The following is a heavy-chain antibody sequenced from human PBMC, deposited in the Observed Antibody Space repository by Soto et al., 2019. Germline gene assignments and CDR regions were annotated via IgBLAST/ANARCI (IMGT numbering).Heavy chain of an antibody. V-gene: IGHV4-59*01. CDR3: ARDRGYGGRYDY. D-gene: IGHD4-17*01. J-gene: IGHJ4*02. CDR1: GGSISSYY. CDR2: IYYSGST. Sequence: PSETLSLTCTVSGGSISSYYWSWIRQPPGKGLEWIGYIYYSGSTNYNPSLKSRVTISVDTSKNQFSLKLSSVTAADTAVYYCARDRGYGGRYDYWGQGTLVTVSS.